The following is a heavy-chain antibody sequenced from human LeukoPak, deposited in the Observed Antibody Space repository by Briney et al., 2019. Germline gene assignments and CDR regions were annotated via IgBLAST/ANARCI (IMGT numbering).Heavy chain of an antibody. V-gene: IGHV3-21*06. Sequence: GGSLRLSCTASGFTFSTYAMTWVRQAPGKGLEWISSMSSGSRYIYYADSVRGRFTISRDNTKNSLYLLMNNLRAEDTAIYYCARDRPTGASRVFVVQWGQGTPVTVSS. J-gene: IGHJ4*02. CDR2: MSSGSRYI. CDR3: ARDRPTGASRVFVVQ. CDR1: GFTFSTYA. D-gene: IGHD2-15*01.